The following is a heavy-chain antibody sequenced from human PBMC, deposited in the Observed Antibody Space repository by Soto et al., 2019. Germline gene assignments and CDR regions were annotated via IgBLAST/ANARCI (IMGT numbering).Heavy chain of an antibody. CDR2: ISGSGGST. Sequence: GGSLRLSCAASGFNFSSYWMSWVRQAPGKGLEWVSAISGSGGSTYYADSVKGRFTISRDNSKNTLYLQMNSLRAEDTAVYYCAKLLRVYYWFDPWGQGTLVTVSS. V-gene: IGHV3-23*01. CDR3: AKLLRVYYWFDP. CDR1: GFNFSSYW. D-gene: IGHD6-6*01. J-gene: IGHJ5*02.